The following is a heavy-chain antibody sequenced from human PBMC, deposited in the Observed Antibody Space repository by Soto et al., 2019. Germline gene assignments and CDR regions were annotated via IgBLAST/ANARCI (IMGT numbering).Heavy chain of an antibody. D-gene: IGHD6-25*01. CDR2: ISGGGDII. V-gene: IGHV3-11*01. J-gene: IGHJ4*02. CDR1: GFTFSDHY. Sequence: QVQLVESGGGLVTPGGSMRLSCAASGFTFSDHYMTWIRQAPGKGPEWLSYISGGGDIISYADSVKGRFISSRDNAKRSLYLQMNSLTVEDTAVYYCSRDPRLADYLGQGTLVTVSS. CDR3: SRDPRLADY.